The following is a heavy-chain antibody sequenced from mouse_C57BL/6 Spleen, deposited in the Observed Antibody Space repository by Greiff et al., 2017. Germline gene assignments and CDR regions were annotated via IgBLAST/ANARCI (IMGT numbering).Heavy chain of an antibody. V-gene: IGHV5-17*01. J-gene: IGHJ4*01. CDR2: ISSGSSTI. D-gene: IGHD1-1*01. Sequence: EVMLVESGGGLVKPGGSLKLSCAASGFTFSDYGMHWVRQAPEKGLEWVAYISSGSSTIYYADTVTGRFTISRDNAKNTLFLQMTSLRSEDTAMYYCARPRIGDITTVGDYAMDYGGQGTSVTVSS. CDR1: GFTFSDYG. CDR3: ARPRIGDITTVGDYAMDY.